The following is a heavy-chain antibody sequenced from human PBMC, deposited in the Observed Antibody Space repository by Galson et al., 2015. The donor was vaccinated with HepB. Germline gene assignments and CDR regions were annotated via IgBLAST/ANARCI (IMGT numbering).Heavy chain of an antibody. CDR3: ARDLGAYSSSSGSDY. CDR1: GFTFDDYG. J-gene: IGHJ4*02. Sequence: SLRLSCAASGFTFDDYGMSWVRQAPGKGLEWVSGINWNGGSTGYADSVKGRFTISRDNAKNSLYLQMNGLRAEDTALYHCARDLGAYSSSSGSDYWGQGTLVTVSS. CDR2: INWNGGST. V-gene: IGHV3-20*01. D-gene: IGHD6-6*01.